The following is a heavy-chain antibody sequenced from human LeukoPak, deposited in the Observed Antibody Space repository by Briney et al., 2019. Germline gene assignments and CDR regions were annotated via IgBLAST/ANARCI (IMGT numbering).Heavy chain of an antibody. CDR2: ISGSGGST. Sequence: PGGSLRLSCAASGFTFSSYAMSWVRQAPGKGLEWVSAISGSGGSTYYADSVKGRFTISRDNSKNTLYLQMNSLRAEDTAVYYCARDRRHTIFGVVIIGSDAFDVWGQGTMVTVSS. D-gene: IGHD3-3*01. V-gene: IGHV3-23*01. CDR3: ARDRRHTIFGVVIIGSDAFDV. CDR1: GFTFSSYA. J-gene: IGHJ3*01.